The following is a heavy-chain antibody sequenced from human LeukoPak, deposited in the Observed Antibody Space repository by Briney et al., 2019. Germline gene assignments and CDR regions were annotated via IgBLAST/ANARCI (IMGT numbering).Heavy chain of an antibody. D-gene: IGHD3-9*01. CDR3: ARDSTLLRYFDWLLYPYYYMDV. CDR1: GYTFTSYY. V-gene: IGHV1-46*01. Sequence: ASVKVSCKASGYTFTSYYMHWVRQAPGQGLEWMGIINPSGGSTSYAQKFQGRVTMTRDTSTSTVYMELSSLRSEDTAVYYCARDSTLLRYFDWLLYPYYYMDVWGKGTTVTISS. J-gene: IGHJ6*03. CDR2: INPSGGST.